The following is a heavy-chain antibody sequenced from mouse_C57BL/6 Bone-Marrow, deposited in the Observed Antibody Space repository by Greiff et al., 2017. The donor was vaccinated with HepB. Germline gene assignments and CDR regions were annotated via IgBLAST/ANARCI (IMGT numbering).Heavy chain of an antibody. D-gene: IGHD1-3*01. Sequence: VQLQQSGAELVRPGASVKLSCTASGFNIKDDYMHWVKQRPEQGLEWIGWIDPENGDTEYASKFQGKAPITADTSSNTAYLQLSSLTSEDTAVYYCTPYNSMDYWGQGTSVTVSS. J-gene: IGHJ4*01. CDR1: GFNIKDDY. V-gene: IGHV14-4*01. CDR2: IDPENGDT. CDR3: TPYNSMDY.